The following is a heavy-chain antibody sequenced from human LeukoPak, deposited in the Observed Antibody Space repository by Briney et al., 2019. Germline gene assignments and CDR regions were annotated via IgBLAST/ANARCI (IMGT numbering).Heavy chain of an antibody. CDR3: ARDRCSGGSCYLDY. CDR1: GFTFSSYS. D-gene: IGHD2-15*01. CDR2: ISSSSSTI. J-gene: IGHJ4*02. V-gene: IGHV3-48*01. Sequence: GGSLRLSCAASGFTFSSYSMNWVRQAPGKGLEWVSYISSSSSTIYYADSVKGRFTISRDNAKNSLYLQMNSLRAEDTAVYYCARDRCSGGSCYLDYWGQGTLVTVSS.